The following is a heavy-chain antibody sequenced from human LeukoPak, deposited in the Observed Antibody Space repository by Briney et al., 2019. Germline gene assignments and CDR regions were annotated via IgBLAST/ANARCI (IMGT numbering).Heavy chain of an antibody. CDR1: GYTFTGYY. CDR2: INPNSGGT. D-gene: IGHD3-3*01. CDR3: ARGRLSDDLEWLLPVPFDP. V-gene: IGHV1-2*02. Sequence: ASVKVSCKASGYTFTGYYMHWVRQAPGQGLEWMGWINPNSGGTNYAQKFQGRVTMTRDTSISTAYMELSRLRSEDTAVYYCARGRLSDDLEWLLPVPFDPWGQGTLVTVSS. J-gene: IGHJ5*02.